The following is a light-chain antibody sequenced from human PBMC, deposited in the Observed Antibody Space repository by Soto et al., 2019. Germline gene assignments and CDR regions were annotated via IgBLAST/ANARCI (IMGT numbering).Light chain of an antibody. Sequence: QSALTQPASVSGSPGQSITIGCTGTSSDVGGYNHVSWYQVHPGKAPRLVIYDVSIRPPAVSDRFSGSTSGNTASLTISGLQAEDEADYYCSSYTATRTVVFGGGTKLTVL. CDR1: SSDVGGYNH. CDR2: DVS. V-gene: IGLV2-14*03. CDR3: SSYTATRTVV. J-gene: IGLJ3*02.